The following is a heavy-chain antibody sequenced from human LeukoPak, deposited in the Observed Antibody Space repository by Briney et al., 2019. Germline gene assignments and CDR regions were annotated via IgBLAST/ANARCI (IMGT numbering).Heavy chain of an antibody. CDR1: GFTFSSYG. D-gene: IGHD2-21*02. CDR2: ISGSGGST. Sequence: PGGSLRLSCAASGFTFSSYGMSWVHQAPGKGLEWVSAISGSGGSTYYADSVKGRFTISRDNSKNTLYLQMNSLRAEDTAVYYCAKALAYCGGDCYWGYYFDYWGQGTLVTVSS. J-gene: IGHJ4*02. CDR3: AKALAYCGGDCYWGYYFDY. V-gene: IGHV3-23*01.